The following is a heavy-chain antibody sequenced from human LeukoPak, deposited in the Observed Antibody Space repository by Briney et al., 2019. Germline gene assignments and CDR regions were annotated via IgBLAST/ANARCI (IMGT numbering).Heavy chain of an antibody. V-gene: IGHV4-4*09. D-gene: IGHD1-7*01. J-gene: IGHJ5*02. Sequence: SETLSLTCTVSGGSISSYYWSWIRQPPGKGLEWIGYIYTSGSTNYNPSLKSRVTISVDTSKNQFSLKLSSVTAADTAVYYCARHVSGYNWNYLHWFDPWGQGTLDTVSS. CDR1: GGSISSYY. CDR3: ARHVSGYNWNYLHWFDP. CDR2: IYTSGST.